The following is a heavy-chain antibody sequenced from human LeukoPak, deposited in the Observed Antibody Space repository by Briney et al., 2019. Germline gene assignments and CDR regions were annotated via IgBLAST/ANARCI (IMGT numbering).Heavy chain of an antibody. V-gene: IGHV4-39*07. CDR2: IYYSGST. Sequence: KPSETLSLTCTVSGGSISSSSYYWGWIRQPPGKGLEWIGSIYYSGSTYYNPSLKSRVTISVDTSKNQFSLKLSSVTAADTAVYYCARTLRGYSYGWVDYWGQGTLVTVSS. J-gene: IGHJ4*02. D-gene: IGHD5-18*01. CDR3: ARTLRGYSYGWVDY. CDR1: GGSISSSSYY.